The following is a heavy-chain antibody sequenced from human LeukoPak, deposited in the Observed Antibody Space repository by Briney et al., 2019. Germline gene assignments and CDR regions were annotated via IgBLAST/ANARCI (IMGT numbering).Heavy chain of an antibody. Sequence: GGSLRLSCAASGFTFSSYAMSWVRQAPGKGLEWVSGISGSGPYTFYTDSVKGRFTISRDTSKNTLYLQMNSLRAEDTAVYYCAAQGVFSHGGYWGQGTLVTVSS. CDR3: AAQGVFSHGGY. CDR1: GFTFSSYA. V-gene: IGHV3-23*01. D-gene: IGHD3-16*01. J-gene: IGHJ4*02. CDR2: ISGSGPYT.